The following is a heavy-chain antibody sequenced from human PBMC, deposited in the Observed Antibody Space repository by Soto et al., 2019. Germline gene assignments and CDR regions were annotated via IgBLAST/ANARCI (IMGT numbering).Heavy chain of an antibody. V-gene: IGHV3-11*01. CDR2: ISSSGSTI. Sequence: GSLRLSCAASGFTFSDYYMSWIRQAPGKGLEWVSYISSSGSTIYYADSVKGRFTISRDNAKNSLYLQMNSLRAEDTAVYYCARVMDYGDFFDYWGQGTLVTVSS. D-gene: IGHD4-17*01. CDR1: GFTFSDYY. CDR3: ARVMDYGDFFDY. J-gene: IGHJ4*02.